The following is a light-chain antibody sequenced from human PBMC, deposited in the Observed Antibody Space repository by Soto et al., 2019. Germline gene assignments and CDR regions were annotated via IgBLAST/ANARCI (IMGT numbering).Light chain of an antibody. CDR2: VGTGGIVG. Sequence: QSVLTQPPSASASLGASVTLTCTLSSGYSNYKVDWYQQRPGKGPRFVMRVGTGGIVGSKGDGIPDRFSVLGSGLNRYLTIKNIQVEDESDYHCGADHGSGSNFVVFGGGTKLTVL. CDR3: GADHGSGSNFVV. V-gene: IGLV9-49*01. J-gene: IGLJ2*01. CDR1: SGYSNYK.